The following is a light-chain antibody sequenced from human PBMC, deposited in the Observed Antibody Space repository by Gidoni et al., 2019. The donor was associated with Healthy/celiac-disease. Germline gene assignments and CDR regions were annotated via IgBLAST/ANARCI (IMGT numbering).Light chain of an antibody. V-gene: IGKV1-9*01. Sequence: DIQLTKSPSFLSASVGDRVTITCRASQDIGSHIVWCQQKPGKAPKLLIYYAFILQSGVPSRFCGSGSGTEFSLTISSLQPGDFATYYCQQANSHLALTFGGGTKVDI. CDR1: QDIGSH. J-gene: IGKJ4*01. CDR3: QQANSHLALT. CDR2: YAF.